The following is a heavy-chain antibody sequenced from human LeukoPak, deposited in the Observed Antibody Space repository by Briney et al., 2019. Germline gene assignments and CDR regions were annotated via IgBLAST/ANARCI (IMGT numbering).Heavy chain of an antibody. CDR2: INPNSGGT. V-gene: IGHV1-2*02. Sequence: ASVKVSCKASGYTFTGYYMHWVRQAPGQGLEWMGWINPNSGGTNYAQKFQGRVTMTRDTSISTAYMELSRLRSDDTAVYYCARDYDRGPRKRTYDYWGQGTLVTVSS. CDR1: GYTFTGYY. D-gene: IGHD3-22*01. CDR3: ARDYDRGPRKRTYDY. J-gene: IGHJ4*02.